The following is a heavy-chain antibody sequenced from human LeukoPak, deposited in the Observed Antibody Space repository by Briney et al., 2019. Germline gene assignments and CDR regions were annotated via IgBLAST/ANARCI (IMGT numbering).Heavy chain of an antibody. D-gene: IGHD4-23*01. J-gene: IGHJ3*02. V-gene: IGHV4-34*01. Sequence: PSETLSLTCAVYGGSFSGYYWSWIRQPPGKGLEWIGEINHSGSTNYNPSLKSRVTISVDTSKNQFSLKLSSVTAADTAVYYCARFPTVVTLRAFDIWGQGTVVTVSS. CDR3: ARFPTVVTLRAFDI. CDR1: GGSFSGYY. CDR2: INHSGST.